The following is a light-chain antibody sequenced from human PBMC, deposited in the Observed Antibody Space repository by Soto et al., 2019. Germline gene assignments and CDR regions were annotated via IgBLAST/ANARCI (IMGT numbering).Light chain of an antibody. J-gene: IGLJ2*01. CDR2: RNN. CDR3: GGWDDSLSGPV. CDR1: SYNIGSNY. V-gene: IGLV1-47*01. Sequence: QSVLTQPPSASGTHGQRVNISCSGSSYNIGSNYVYWYRQFPGTAPKLLIQRNNQRPSGVPARFSGSKSGTSASLAISGLRSEDEADYYCGGWDDSLSGPVFGGGTKLTVL.